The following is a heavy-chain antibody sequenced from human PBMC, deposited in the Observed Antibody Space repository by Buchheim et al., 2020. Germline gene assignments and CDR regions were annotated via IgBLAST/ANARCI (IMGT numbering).Heavy chain of an antibody. CDR1: GGSISSSSYY. J-gene: IGHJ4*02. CDR2: IYYSGST. D-gene: IGHD6-6*01. V-gene: IGHV4-39*01. CDR3: ARYVAARQNFDY. Sequence: QLQLQESGPGLVKPSETLSITCTVSGGSISSSSYYWGWIRQPPGKGLEWIGSIYYSGSTYYIPSLKSRVTISVDTSKNQFSLKLSSVTAADTAEYYCARYVAARQNFDYWGQGTL.